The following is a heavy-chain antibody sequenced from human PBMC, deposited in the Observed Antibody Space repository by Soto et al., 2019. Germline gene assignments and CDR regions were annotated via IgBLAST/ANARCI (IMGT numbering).Heavy chain of an antibody. Sequence: EVQLVESGGGLVQPGGSLRLSCAASGFTVSSNYMSWVRQAPGKGLEWVSVIYSGGSTYYADSVKGRFTISRDNSKNTLYLQMNSLRAEDTAVYYCASGMEFYGDPTYYFDYWGQGTLVTVSS. CDR3: ASGMEFYGDPTYYFDY. J-gene: IGHJ4*02. D-gene: IGHD4-17*01. CDR1: GFTVSSNY. CDR2: IYSGGST. V-gene: IGHV3-66*01.